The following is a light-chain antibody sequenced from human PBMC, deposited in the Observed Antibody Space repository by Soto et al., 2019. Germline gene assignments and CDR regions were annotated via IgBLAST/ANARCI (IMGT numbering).Light chain of an antibody. V-gene: IGLV2-14*01. CDR2: DVS. CDR1: SSDVGGYNY. Sequence: QSALTQPASVSESPGQSITVSCTGTSSDVGGYNYVSWYQQHPGKAPKLMIYDVSDRPSGVSNRFSGSKSGNTASLTISGLQAEDEADYYCSSYSSSSTLYVFETGTKLTVL. CDR3: SSYSSSSTLYV. J-gene: IGLJ1*01.